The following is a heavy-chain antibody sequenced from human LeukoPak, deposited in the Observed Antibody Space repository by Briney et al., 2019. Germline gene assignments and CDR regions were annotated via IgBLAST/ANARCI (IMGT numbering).Heavy chain of an antibody. J-gene: IGHJ4*02. CDR1: GFPFSTYA. CDR2: ISNDGSKK. CDR3: ARDRRTSMVEWFFDS. V-gene: IGHV3-30*04. D-gene: IGHD5-18*01. Sequence: GGSLRLSCAASGFPFSTYAVHWVRQAPGKGLEWVAAISNDGSKKYYTDSVKGRFTISRDNTQNTLNLQMNSLRAEDTAVYYCARDRRTSMVEWFFDSWAQGTLVTVSS.